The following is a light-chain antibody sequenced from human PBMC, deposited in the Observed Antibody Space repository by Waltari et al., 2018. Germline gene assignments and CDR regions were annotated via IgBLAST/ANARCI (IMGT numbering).Light chain of an antibody. CDR3: QQYNRYST. V-gene: IGKV1-5*03. J-gene: IGKJ1*01. CDR1: QSISSY. Sequence: DIQMPQSPSTLSASVGDSVTITCRASQSISSYSAWYQQKPGKATKLLISKASTLGSGVPARFSGSGSGTEFTLTISSLQPDDFATYYYQQYNRYSTFGQGTKVEIK. CDR2: KAS.